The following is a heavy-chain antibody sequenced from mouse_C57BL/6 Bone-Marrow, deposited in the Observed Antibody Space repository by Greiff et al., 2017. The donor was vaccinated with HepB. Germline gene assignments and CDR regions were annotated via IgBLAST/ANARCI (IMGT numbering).Heavy chain of an antibody. CDR3: AFGGY. J-gene: IGHJ2*01. CDR2: ISYDGSN. V-gene: IGHV3-6*01. CDR1: GYSITSGYY. D-gene: IGHD3-1*01. Sequence: DVKLQESGPGLVKPSQSLSLTCSVTGYSITSGYYWNWIRQFPGNKLEWMGYISYDGSNNYNPSLKNRISITRDTSKNQFFLKLNSVTTEDTATYYCAFGGYWGQGTTLTVSS.